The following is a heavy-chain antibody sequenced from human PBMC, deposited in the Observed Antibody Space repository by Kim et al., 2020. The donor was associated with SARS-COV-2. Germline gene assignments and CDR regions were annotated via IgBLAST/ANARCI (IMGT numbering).Heavy chain of an antibody. V-gene: IGHV1-18*01. J-gene: IGHJ5*02. Sequence: NGNTNDAQKLQGRVTMTTDTSTSTAYMELRSLRSDDTAVYYCARGAWFDPWGQGTLVTVSS. CDR2: NGNT. CDR3: ARGAWFDP.